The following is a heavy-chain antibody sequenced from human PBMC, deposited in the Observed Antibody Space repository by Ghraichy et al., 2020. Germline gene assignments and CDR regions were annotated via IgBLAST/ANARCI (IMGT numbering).Heavy chain of an antibody. J-gene: IGHJ3*02. CDR3: ASSYSGYDPDAFDI. V-gene: IGHV4-39*01. CDR2: IYYSGST. Sequence: SETLSLTSTVSGGSISSSSYYWGWIRQPPGKGLEWIGSIYYSGSTYYNPSLKSRVTISVDTSKNQFSLKLSSVTAADTAVYYCASSYSGYDPDAFDIWGQGTMVTVSS. CDR1: GGSISSSSYY. D-gene: IGHD5-12*01.